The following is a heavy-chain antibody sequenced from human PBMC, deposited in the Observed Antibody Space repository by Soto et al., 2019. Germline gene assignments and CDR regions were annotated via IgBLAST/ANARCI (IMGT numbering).Heavy chain of an antibody. CDR3: ARDPNQRKSPRGYSYGFDY. J-gene: IGHJ4*02. Sequence: SETLSLTCTVSGGSISSGGYYWSWIRQHPGKGLEWIGYIYYSGSTYYNPSLKSRVTISVDTSKNQFSLKLSSVTAADTAVYYCARDPNQRKSPRGYSYGFDYWGQGTLVTVSS. CDR1: GGSISSGGYY. D-gene: IGHD5-18*01. CDR2: IYYSGST. V-gene: IGHV4-31*03.